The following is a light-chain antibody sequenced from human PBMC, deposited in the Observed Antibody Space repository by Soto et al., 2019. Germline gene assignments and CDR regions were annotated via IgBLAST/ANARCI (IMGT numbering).Light chain of an antibody. CDR3: QHRSNWPPEVT. CDR2: DTS. CDR1: QSVGSS. J-gene: IGKJ3*01. V-gene: IGKV3-11*01. Sequence: EIVLTQTPDTLSLSPGERATLSCRASQSVGSSLAWYQQKPGQAPRLLIYDTSSRATGIPARFSGSGSGTDFALTISSLEPEDFAVYYCQHRSNWPPEVTFGPGTKVDIK.